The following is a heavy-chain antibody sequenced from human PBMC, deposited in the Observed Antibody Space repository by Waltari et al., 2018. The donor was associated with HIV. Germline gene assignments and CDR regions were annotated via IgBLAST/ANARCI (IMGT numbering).Heavy chain of an antibody. V-gene: IGHV3-7*01. Sequence: EVQVVESGGGLVQPGGSLSLRCEGVGFPFSSTWMSWVRQAPGKWLEWVANIKHDGSERYFVDSVKGRFAISRDNANNSLFLQMNSLRAEDTAVYYCARDVMGIVAKPYGVDVWGQGTTVTVSS. CDR3: ARDVMGIVAKPYGVDV. J-gene: IGHJ6*02. CDR1: GFPFSSTW. CDR2: IKHDGSER. D-gene: IGHD5-12*01.